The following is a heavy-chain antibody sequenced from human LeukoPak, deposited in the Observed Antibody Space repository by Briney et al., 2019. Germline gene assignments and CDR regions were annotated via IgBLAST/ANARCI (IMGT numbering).Heavy chain of an antibody. CDR1: AGSISSRNHY. V-gene: IGHV4-39*01. D-gene: IGHD1-26*01. CDR2: IYVIGTN. J-gene: IGHJ4*02. CDR3: ARQVGATTLIDS. Sequence: SETLSLTCTVSAGSISSRNHYWGWIRQPPGKGLEWIGSIYVIGTNYYNPSLKSRVTISVDTSKNQLSLKLSSVTAADTALYYCARQVGATTLIDSWGQGTLVTVSS.